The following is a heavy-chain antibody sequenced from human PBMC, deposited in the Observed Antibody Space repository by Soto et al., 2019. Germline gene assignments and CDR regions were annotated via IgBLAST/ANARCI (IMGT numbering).Heavy chain of an antibody. CDR3: AKDTYPNMIALYSNDAFDI. D-gene: IGHD3-22*01. J-gene: IGHJ3*02. CDR1: GFTFSSYA. Sequence: GGSLRLSCAASGFTFSSYAMSWVRQAPGKGLEWVSAISGSGGSTYYADSVKGRFTISRDNSKNTLYLQMNSLRAEDTAVYYCAKDTYPNMIALYSNDAFDIGGQGKMVTVSS. CDR2: ISGSGGST. V-gene: IGHV3-23*01.